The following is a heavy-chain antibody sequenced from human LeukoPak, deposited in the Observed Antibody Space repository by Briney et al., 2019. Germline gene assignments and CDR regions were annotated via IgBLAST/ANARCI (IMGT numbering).Heavy chain of an antibody. CDR3: ARAPPKTGTIFGVVAGYYYYYYMDV. J-gene: IGHJ6*03. V-gene: IGHV1-2*02. D-gene: IGHD3-3*01. CDR1: RYTFTSYG. Sequence: ASVKVSSKASRYTFTSYGISWVRQAPGQGLEWMGWINPKSGGTNYAQKFQGRVTMTRDTSISTAYMELSRLRSDDTAVYYCARAPPKTGTIFGVVAGYYYYYYMDVWGKGTTVTVSS. CDR2: INPKSGGT.